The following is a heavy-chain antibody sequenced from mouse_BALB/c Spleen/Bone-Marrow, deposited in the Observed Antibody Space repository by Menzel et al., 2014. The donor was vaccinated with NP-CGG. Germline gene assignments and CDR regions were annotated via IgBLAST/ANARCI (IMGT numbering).Heavy chain of an antibody. CDR2: IYPGSGRT. J-gene: IGHJ2*01. Sequence: LQQSESELVRPGASVKLSCKASGYTFTSYWMHWVRQRHGQGLEWIGNIYPGSGRTYYDEKFKNKVSLTVDTSSSTAYMHLSSLTSEDSAVYYCTRREGAYYGNYVGYFDYWGQGTTLTVSS. CDR3: TRREGAYYGNYVGYFDY. D-gene: IGHD2-10*01. V-gene: IGHV1S22*01. CDR1: GYTFTSYW.